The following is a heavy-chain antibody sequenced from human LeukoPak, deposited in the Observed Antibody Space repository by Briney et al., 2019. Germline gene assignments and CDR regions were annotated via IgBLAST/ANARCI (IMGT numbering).Heavy chain of an antibody. V-gene: IGHV4-30-4*01. Sequence: SETLSLTCTVSGGSISSGDYYWSWIRQPPGKGLEWIGYIYYSGSTYYNPSLKSRVTISVDTSKNQFSLKLSSVTAADTAVYYCAVGGLWFGEFPRYYYYYGMDVWGQGTTATVSS. J-gene: IGHJ6*02. CDR3: AVGGLWFGEFPRYYYYYGMDV. CDR1: GGSISSGDYY. D-gene: IGHD3-10*01. CDR2: IYYSGST.